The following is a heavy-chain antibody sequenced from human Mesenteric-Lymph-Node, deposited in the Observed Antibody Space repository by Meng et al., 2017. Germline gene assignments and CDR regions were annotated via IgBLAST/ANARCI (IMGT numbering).Heavy chain of an antibody. CDR1: GGSISIGNW. J-gene: IGHJ4*02. CDR3: ARHEHYFDF. Sequence: VQLQESGPGLVKPSGTLSLTCAVSGGSISIGNWWSWVRQSPGKGLEWIGEISHTGSTNYNPSLKSRVTISLDNLKNHLSLKLSSVTAADTATYYCARHEHYFDFWGQGTLVTVSS. CDR2: ISHTGST. V-gene: IGHV4-4*02.